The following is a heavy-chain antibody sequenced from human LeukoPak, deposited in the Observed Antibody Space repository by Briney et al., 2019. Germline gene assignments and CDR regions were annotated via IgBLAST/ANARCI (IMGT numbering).Heavy chain of an antibody. V-gene: IGHV4-39*01. Sequence: SETLSLTCSVSGGSISSSTFYWGWIRQPPGKGLEWIGSVFYTGNTYYNPSLKSRVTISVDTSKNQFSLRLTSVTAADTAVYYCARQPNCVSDKFAFHFWGQGTMVTVSS. J-gene: IGHJ3*01. CDR1: GGSISSSTFY. CDR2: VFYTGNT. CDR3: ARQPNCVSDKFAFHF. D-gene: IGHD1-1*01.